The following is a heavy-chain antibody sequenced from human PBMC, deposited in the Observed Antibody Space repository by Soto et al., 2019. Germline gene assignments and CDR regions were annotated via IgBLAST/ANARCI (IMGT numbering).Heavy chain of an antibody. V-gene: IGHV3-9*01. Sequence: PGGSLRLSCAASGFTFDDYAMHWVRQAPGKGLEWVSGISWNSGSIGYADSVKGRFTISRDNSKNTLYLQMNSLRAEDTAVYYCAKDQLSGGWDSPNYYYYYGMDVWGQGTTVTVSS. D-gene: IGHD3-16*02. CDR2: ISWNSGSI. CDR3: AKDQLSGGWDSPNYYYYYGMDV. J-gene: IGHJ6*02. CDR1: GFTFDDYA.